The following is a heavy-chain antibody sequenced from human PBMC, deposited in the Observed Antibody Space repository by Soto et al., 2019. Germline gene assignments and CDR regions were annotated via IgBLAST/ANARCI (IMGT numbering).Heavy chain of an antibody. Sequence: QVQLVESGGGVVQPGRSLRLSCAASGFTFSSYAMHWVRQAPGKGLEWVAVISYDGSNKYYADSVKGQFTISRDNSKNTLYLQMNSLRAEDTAVYYCARDQGDYGDYSCDYWGQGTLVTVSS. D-gene: IGHD4-17*01. J-gene: IGHJ4*02. CDR2: ISYDGSNK. CDR1: GFTFSSYA. CDR3: ARDQGDYGDYSCDY. V-gene: IGHV3-30-3*01.